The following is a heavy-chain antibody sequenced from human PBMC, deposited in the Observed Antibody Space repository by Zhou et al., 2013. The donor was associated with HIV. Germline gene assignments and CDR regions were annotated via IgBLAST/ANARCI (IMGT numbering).Heavy chain of an antibody. CDR1: GFTFSDYW. CDR2: IKYDAGEK. D-gene: IGHD1-26*01. CDR3: AIKPNPTEANS. J-gene: IGHJ4*02. Sequence: EVQLVESGGGFVQPGGSLTLSCRASGFTFSDYWMSWVRQAPGKGLEWVANIKYDAGEKFYLGSVKGRFTIYRDNVEQSLFLHMNNLTVEDTAIYYCAIKPNPTEANSWGQGTLLTVSS. V-gene: IGHV3-7*01.